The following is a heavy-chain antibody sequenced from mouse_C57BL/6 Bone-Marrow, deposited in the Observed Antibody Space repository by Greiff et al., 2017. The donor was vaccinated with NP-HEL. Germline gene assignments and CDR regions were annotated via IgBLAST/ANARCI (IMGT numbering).Heavy chain of an antibody. D-gene: IGHD1-1*01. V-gene: IGHV1-53*01. Sequence: VKLQQSGTELVKPGASVKLSCKASGYTFTSYWMHWVKQRPGQGLEWIGNINPSNGGTNYNEKFKSKATLTVDKSSSTAYMQLSSLTSEDSAVYYCARREAYYYGSSYDFDYWGQGTTLTVSS. CDR1: GYTFTSYW. CDR3: ARREAYYYGSSYDFDY. J-gene: IGHJ2*01. CDR2: INPSNGGT.